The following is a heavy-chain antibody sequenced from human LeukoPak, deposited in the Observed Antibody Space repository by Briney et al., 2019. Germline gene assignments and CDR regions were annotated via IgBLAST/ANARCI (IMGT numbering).Heavy chain of an antibody. CDR2: ISSSGSTI. CDR3: ASYGSGSYYNWFAP. V-gene: IGHV3-11*01. J-gene: IGHJ5*02. CDR1: GFTFSDYY. Sequence: PGGSLRLSCAASGFTFSDYYMSWIRQAPGKGLEWVSYISSSGSTIYYADSVKGRFTISRDNAKNSLYLQMNSLRAEDTAVYYCASYGSGSYYNWFAPWGQGTLVTVSS. D-gene: IGHD3-10*01.